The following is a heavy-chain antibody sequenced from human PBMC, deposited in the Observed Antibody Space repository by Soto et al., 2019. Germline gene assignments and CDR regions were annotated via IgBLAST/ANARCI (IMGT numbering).Heavy chain of an antibody. D-gene: IGHD3-3*01. J-gene: IGHJ4*02. Sequence: LSLTCAVSGGSISSGGYSWSWIRQPPGKGLEWIGYIYHSGSTYYNPSLKSRVTISVDTSKNQFSLKLSSVTAADTAVYYCAREDFGVVIFAYWGQGTLVTVSS. CDR2: IYHSGST. V-gene: IGHV4-30-2*01. CDR1: GGSISSGGYS. CDR3: AREDFGVVIFAY.